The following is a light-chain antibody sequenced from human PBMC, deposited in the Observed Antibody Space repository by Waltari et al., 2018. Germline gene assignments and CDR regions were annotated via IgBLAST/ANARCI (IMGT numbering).Light chain of an antibody. J-gene: IGKJ4*01. CDR1: QSVSTK. Sequence: EIVMTQSPASLSVSPGERVTLSCRASQSVSTKLAWYQQKPGQAPRLVIYSASIRAADVPARFSGSGSGTEFTLTISSLQPEDFATYYCQQADRLPLTFGGGTKVEIK. V-gene: IGKV3-15*01. CDR3: QQADRLPLT. CDR2: SAS.